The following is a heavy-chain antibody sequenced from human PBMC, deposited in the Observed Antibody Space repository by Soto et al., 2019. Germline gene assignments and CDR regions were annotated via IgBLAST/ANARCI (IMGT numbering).Heavy chain of an antibody. J-gene: IGHJ5*02. V-gene: IGHV3-33*01. CDR2: LWYDGSNK. Sequence: QVQLVESGGGVVQPGRSLRLSCAASGFTFSSYGMHWVRQAPGKGLEWVAVLWYDGSNKYYADSVKGRFTISRVNSKNTLYLQMNSLRAEDTAVYYCARGYGWFDPWGQGTLVTVSS. CDR3: ARGYGWFDP. CDR1: GFTFSSYG. D-gene: IGHD6-13*01.